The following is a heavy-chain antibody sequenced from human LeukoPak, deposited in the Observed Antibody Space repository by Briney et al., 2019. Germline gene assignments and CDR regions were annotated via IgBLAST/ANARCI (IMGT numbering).Heavy chain of an antibody. CDR3: ARGRAVAGSYYFDY. J-gene: IGHJ4*02. D-gene: IGHD6-19*01. V-gene: IGHV3-21*01. CDR1: GFTFSTYS. CDR2: ISASSTYI. Sequence: GGSLTLSCAASGFTFSTYSMNWLRQAPGKGLEWVSSISASSTYIYYEDSVQGRFTICRDNAQNSLYLQIDGLRAEDTTVYYCARGRAVAGSYYFDYWGQGSLITVCS.